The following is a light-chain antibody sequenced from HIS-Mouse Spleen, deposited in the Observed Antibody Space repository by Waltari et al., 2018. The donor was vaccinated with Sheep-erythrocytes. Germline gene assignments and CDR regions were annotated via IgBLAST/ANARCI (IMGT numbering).Light chain of an antibody. CDR3: QQRSNWPLT. CDR2: DAS. V-gene: IGKV3-11*01. Sequence: EIVLTQSPATLSLSPGERATLSCRASQSVSSYLAWSQQKPGQAPRLLNHDASNRATGIQARFSGSGSGTDFTLTISSLEPEDFAVYYCQQRSNWPLTFGGGTKVEIK. CDR1: QSVSSY. J-gene: IGKJ4*01.